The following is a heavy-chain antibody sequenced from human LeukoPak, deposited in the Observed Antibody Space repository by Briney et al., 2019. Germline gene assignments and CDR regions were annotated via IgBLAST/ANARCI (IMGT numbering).Heavy chain of an antibody. CDR3: ARDRGNLLWFGESPHEAFDI. Sequence: WGSLRLSCAASGFPVSGYDLNWVRQPPGKGLEWVSNIGTSSTTIYYADSVNGRFTISRDNAKNSLYLQMNSLRAEDTAVYYCARDRGNLLWFGESPHEAFDIWRQRTMLTV. V-gene: IGHV3-48*01. D-gene: IGHD3-10*01. CDR2: IGTSSTTI. J-gene: IGHJ3*02. CDR1: GFPVSGYD.